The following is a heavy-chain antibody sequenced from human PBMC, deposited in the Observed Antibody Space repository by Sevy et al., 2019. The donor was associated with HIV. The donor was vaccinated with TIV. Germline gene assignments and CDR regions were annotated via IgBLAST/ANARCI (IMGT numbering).Heavy chain of an antibody. D-gene: IGHD3-10*02. CDR3: ARDGIVNDRGLTVRYDAFDI. CDR2: INPNNGDT. V-gene: IGHV1-2*02. J-gene: IGHJ3*02. CDR1: GYTFSDYY. Sequence: ASVKVSCKSSGYTFSDYYLHWLRQAPGQGLEWMGWINPNNGDTKHAQKFQGRVTVTRDTSISTAYMELSRLGFDDTAVYYCARDGIVNDRGLTVRYDAFDIWGQGTLVTVSS.